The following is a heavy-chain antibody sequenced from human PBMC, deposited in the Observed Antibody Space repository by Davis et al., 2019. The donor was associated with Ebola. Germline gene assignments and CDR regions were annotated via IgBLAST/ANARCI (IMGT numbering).Heavy chain of an antibody. D-gene: IGHD3-22*01. V-gene: IGHV1-2*04. J-gene: IGHJ4*02. CDR1: GYTFTGYY. CDR2: INPNSGGT. Sequence: ASVKVSCKASGYTFTGYYMHWVRQAPGQGLEWMGWINPNSGGTNYAQKFQGWVTMTRDTSISTAYMELSRLRSDDTAVYYCARDGDDSSGYYLDYWGQGTLVTVPS. CDR3: ARDGDDSSGYYLDY.